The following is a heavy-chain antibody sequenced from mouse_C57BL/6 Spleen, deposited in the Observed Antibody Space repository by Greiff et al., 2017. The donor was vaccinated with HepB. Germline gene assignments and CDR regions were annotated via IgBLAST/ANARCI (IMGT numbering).Heavy chain of an antibody. Sequence: EVKLQESGPGLVKPSQSLSLTCSVTGYSITSGYYWNWIRQFPGNKLEWMGYISYDGSNNYNPSLKNRISITRDTSKNQFFLKLNSVTTEDTATYYCARDKGNYWFAYWGQGTLVTVSA. CDR1: GYSITSGYY. V-gene: IGHV3-6*01. CDR3: ARDKGNYWFAY. CDR2: ISYDGSN. D-gene: IGHD2-1*01. J-gene: IGHJ3*01.